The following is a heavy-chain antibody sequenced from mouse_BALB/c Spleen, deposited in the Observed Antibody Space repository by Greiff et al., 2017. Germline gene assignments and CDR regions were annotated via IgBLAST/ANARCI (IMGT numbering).Heavy chain of an antibody. CDR3: ARGGGRAMDY. J-gene: IGHJ4*01. CDR1: GYTFTSYY. D-gene: IGHD1-1*02. Sequence: QVHVKQPGAELVKPGASVKLSCKASGYTFTSYYMYWVKQRPGQGLEWIGGINPSNGGTNFNEKFKSKATLTVDKSSSTAYMQLSSLTSEDSAVYYCARGGGRAMDYWGQGTSVTVSS. CDR2: INPSNGGT. V-gene: IGHV1S81*02.